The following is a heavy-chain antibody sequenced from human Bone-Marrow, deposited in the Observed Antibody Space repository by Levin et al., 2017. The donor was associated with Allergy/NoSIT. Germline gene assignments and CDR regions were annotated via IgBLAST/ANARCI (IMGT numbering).Heavy chain of an antibody. CDR1: QFPFSSAW. CDR3: TTRTTLALHEDF. Sequence: GGSLRLSCVASQFPFSSAWMNWVRQAPGKGLEWVGRIKTNSQGGTTDYATPVNGRFTISRDDSRNTLYLQMNSLKTEDSAVYFCTTRTTLALHEDFWGQGILVTVSS. CDR2: IKTNSQGGTT. J-gene: IGHJ4*02. V-gene: IGHV3-15*01. D-gene: IGHD2/OR15-2a*01.